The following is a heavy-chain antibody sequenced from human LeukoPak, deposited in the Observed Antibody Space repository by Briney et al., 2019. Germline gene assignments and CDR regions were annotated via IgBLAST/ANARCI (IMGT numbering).Heavy chain of an antibody. CDR1: GFTFRGYW. Sequence: GGSLRLSCAASGFTFRGYWMSWVHQAPGKGLEWVANIKEDGSEKYYVDSVKGRFTISRDNAKNSLNLQMDSLRVEDTAVYYCTRGDSSSKIDYWGQGTLVTVSS. D-gene: IGHD6-6*01. CDR2: IKEDGSEK. CDR3: TRGDSSSKIDY. V-gene: IGHV3-7*01. J-gene: IGHJ4*02.